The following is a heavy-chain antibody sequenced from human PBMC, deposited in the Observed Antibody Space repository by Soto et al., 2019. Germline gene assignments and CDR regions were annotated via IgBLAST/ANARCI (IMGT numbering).Heavy chain of an antibody. Sequence: QVQLVQSGAEVKKPESSVKVSCKAPGGTFSTYAISWVRQAPGQGLEWMGGIIPMFGTANYAQRFQDRVTTTADESTNTVYMELCSLRSEHTAVYFCASGIQLWLRRINNGYSGWGKGTLVKVSS. D-gene: IGHD5-18*01. J-gene: IGHJ4*02. CDR2: IIPMFGTA. CDR1: GGTFSTYA. CDR3: ASGIQLWLRRINNGYSG. V-gene: IGHV1-69*12.